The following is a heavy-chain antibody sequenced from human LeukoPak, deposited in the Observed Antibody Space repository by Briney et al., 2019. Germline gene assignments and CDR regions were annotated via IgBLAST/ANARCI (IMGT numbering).Heavy chain of an antibody. D-gene: IGHD6-13*01. CDR3: ARGRGKSYSSSWYYWFDP. Sequence: SETLSLTCTVSGGSISNYYWSWIRQPPGKGLEWIGEINHSGSTNYNPSLKSRVTISVDTSKNQFSLKLSSVTAADTAVYYCARGRGKSYSSSWYYWFDPWGQGTLVTVSS. J-gene: IGHJ5*02. CDR1: GGSISNYY. CDR2: INHSGST. V-gene: IGHV4-34*01.